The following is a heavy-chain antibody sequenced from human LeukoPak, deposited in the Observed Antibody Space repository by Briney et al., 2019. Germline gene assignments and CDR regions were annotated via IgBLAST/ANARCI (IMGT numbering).Heavy chain of an antibody. CDR1: GYTLTELS. V-gene: IGHV1-24*01. J-gene: IGHJ6*03. Sequence: ASVKVPCKVSGYTLTELSMHWVRQAPGKGLEWMGGFDPEDGETIYAQKFQGRVTMTEDTSTDTAYMELSSLRSEDTAVYYCAIYPKNPYYYYYMDVWGKGTTVTVSS. CDR3: AIYPKNPYYYYYMDV. CDR2: FDPEDGET.